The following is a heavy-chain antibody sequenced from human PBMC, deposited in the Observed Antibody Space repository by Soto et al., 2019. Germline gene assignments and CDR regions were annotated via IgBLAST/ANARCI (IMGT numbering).Heavy chain of an antibody. V-gene: IGHV4-39*01. CDR3: ARPRYSVGTCGYYPFDY. CDR2: IYFSGSGTS. CDR1: GDFISNTTYY. Sequence: PSETLSLTCTVSGDFISNTTYYWAWVRQAPGKGLEWVGSIYFSGSGTSHYNPSLKSRVTISVDTSKNQFSLKLTSVTAADTAVYYCARPRYSVGTCGYYPFDYWGQGTLVTVSS. D-gene: IGHD3-3*01. J-gene: IGHJ4*02.